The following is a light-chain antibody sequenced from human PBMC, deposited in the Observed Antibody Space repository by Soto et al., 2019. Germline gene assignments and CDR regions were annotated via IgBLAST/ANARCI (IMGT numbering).Light chain of an antibody. CDR1: NIGSKN. Sequence: SYELTQPLSVSVALGQTARITCGGNNIGSKNVHWYQQKPGQAPVLVMYRDSNRPSGIPERFSGSNSGNTATLTISRAQAGDEADYYCQVWDSSTSPYVFGTGTKVTVL. CDR3: QVWDSSTSPYV. CDR2: RDS. J-gene: IGLJ1*01. V-gene: IGLV3-9*01.